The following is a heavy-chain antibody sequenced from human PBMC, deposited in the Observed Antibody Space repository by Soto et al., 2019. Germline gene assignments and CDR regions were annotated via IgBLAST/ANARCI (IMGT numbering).Heavy chain of an antibody. CDR1: GGSVSSGGYY. J-gene: IGHJ4*02. CDR3: ASEPTVPSGFDS. Sequence: QVQLQESGPGLVKPSQTLSLTCNVSGGSVSSGGYYWSWIRQHPGKGLEWIGYIYYTGITYYNPSLRSRVTISLCTSKNQFSLTLTSVAAADTAIYYCASEPTVPSGFDSWGQGTLVTVSS. CDR2: IYYTGIT. D-gene: IGHD4-17*01. V-gene: IGHV4-31*03.